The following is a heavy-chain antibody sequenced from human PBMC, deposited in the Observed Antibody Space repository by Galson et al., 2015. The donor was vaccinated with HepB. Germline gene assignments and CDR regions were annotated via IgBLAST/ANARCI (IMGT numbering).Heavy chain of an antibody. CDR2: IRYDGRNK. CDR1: GFTFSRYG. CDR3: TGDRFETNPMDVVPGTIVK. V-gene: IGHV3-33*01. Sequence: SLRLSCAASGFTFSRYGMQWVRQAPGKGLEWVADIRYDGRNKYYADSVRGRFTISRDNSKKTLYLQMDSLRDEDTAVYYCTGDRFETNPMDVVPGTIVKWGQGTLSPSPQ. J-gene: IGHJ4*02. D-gene: IGHD1-1*01.